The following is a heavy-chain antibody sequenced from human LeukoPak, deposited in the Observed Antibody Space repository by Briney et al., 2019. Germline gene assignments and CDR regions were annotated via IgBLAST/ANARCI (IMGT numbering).Heavy chain of an antibody. CDR2: INHSGSA. CDR3: ARLRLRRYYHDAMDV. Sequence: SETLSLTCAVYGESFSGFYWSWIRQPPGKGLEWIGQINHSGSANYNPSLKSRVTLSVEMTKNQVSLRLTSVTAADTAVYYCARLRLRRYYHDAMDVWGQGTTVTVSS. J-gene: IGHJ6*02. D-gene: IGHD3-16*01. V-gene: IGHV4-34*01. CDR1: GESFSGFY.